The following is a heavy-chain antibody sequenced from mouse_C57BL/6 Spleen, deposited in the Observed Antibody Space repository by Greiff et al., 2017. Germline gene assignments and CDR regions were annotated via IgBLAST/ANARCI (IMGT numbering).Heavy chain of an antibody. V-gene: IGHV1-52*01. CDR2: IDPSVSKT. J-gene: IGHJ3*01. D-gene: IGHD2-5*01. Sequence: QVQLQQPGAELVRPGSSVKLSCKASGYTFTSYWMHWVKQRPIQGLEWIGNIDPSVSKTHYNQKFKDKATLTVDKSSSTAYMQLSSLTSEDSAVYYCAKDSNYPFAYWGQGTLVTVSA. CDR1: GYTFTSYW. CDR3: AKDSNYPFAY.